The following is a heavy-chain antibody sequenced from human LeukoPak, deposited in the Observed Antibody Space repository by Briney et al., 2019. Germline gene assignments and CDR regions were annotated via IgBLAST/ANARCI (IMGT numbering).Heavy chain of an antibody. Sequence: GGSLRLSFAASGFTFSSYSMNWVRQAPGKGLEWVSSISSSSSYIYYADSVKGRFTISRDNAKNSLYLQMNSLRAEDTAVYYCARDQEYYYDSSGYWGQGTLVTVSS. CDR1: GFTFSSYS. J-gene: IGHJ4*02. D-gene: IGHD3-22*01. CDR3: ARDQEYYYDSSGY. V-gene: IGHV3-21*01. CDR2: ISSSSSYI.